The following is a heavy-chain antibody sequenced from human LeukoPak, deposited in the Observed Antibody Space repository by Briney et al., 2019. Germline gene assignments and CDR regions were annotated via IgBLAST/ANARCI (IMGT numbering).Heavy chain of an antibody. CDR3: ASMVRGVISLVYFDY. J-gene: IGHJ4*02. Sequence: GASVKVSRKASGGTFSSYAISWVRQAPGQGLEWMGGIIPIFGTANYAQKFQGRVTITADESTSTAYMELSSLRSEDTAVYYCASMVRGVISLVYFDYWGQGTLVTVSS. CDR1: GGTFSSYA. CDR2: IIPIFGTA. V-gene: IGHV1-69*13. D-gene: IGHD3-10*01.